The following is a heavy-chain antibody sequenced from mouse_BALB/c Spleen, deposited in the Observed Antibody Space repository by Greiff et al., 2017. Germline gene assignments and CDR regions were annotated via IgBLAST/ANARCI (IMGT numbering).Heavy chain of an antibody. Sequence: EVKVVESGGGLVQPGGSLRLSCATSGFTFTDYYMSWVRQPPGKALEWLGFIRNKANGYTTEYSASVKGRFTISRDNSQSILYLQMNTLRAEDSATYYCARANYFDYWGQGTTLTVSS. J-gene: IGHJ2*01. CDR1: GFTFTDYY. CDR2: IRNKANGYTT. V-gene: IGHV7-3*02. CDR3: ARANYFDY.